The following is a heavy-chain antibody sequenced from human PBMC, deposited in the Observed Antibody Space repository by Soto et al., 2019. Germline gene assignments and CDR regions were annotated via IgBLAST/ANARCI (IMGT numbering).Heavy chain of an antibody. CDR1: GGSISSGDYY. D-gene: IGHD3-22*01. CDR2: IYYSGST. V-gene: IGHV4-31*03. J-gene: IGHJ6*02. Sequence: QVQLQESGPGLVKPSQTLSLTCTVSGGSISSGDYYWSWIRQHPGQGLEWIGYIYYSGSTYYKTYHKIRVTISVDSYNNQFYLKLNSVAAADTVVYYCARGFGYYDSSGYLGYGMDVWGQGPTVTVSS. CDR3: ARGFGYYDSSGYLGYGMDV.